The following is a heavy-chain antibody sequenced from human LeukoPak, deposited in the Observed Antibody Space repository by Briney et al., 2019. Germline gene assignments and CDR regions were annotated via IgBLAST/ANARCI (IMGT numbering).Heavy chain of an antibody. D-gene: IGHD3-22*01. J-gene: IGHJ4*02. CDR1: GFTFSDYY. Sequence: GGSLRLSCAASGFTFSDYYMSWIRQAPGKGLEWVSYISSSGSTIYYSDSVKGRFTISRDNSKNTLYLQMNSLRAEDTAIYYCAKGPFFYYDSSGYNYFDFWGQGTLVTVSS. V-gene: IGHV3-11*01. CDR3: AKGPFFYYDSSGYNYFDF. CDR2: ISSSGSTI.